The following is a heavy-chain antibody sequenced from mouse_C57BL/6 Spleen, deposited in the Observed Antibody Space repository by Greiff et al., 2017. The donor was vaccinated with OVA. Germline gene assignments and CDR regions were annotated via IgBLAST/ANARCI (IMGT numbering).Heavy chain of an antibody. V-gene: IGHV1-50*01. D-gene: IGHD1-1*01. CDR3: ARSTSYYYGSSPHWYFDV. Sequence: VQLQQPGAELVKPGASVKLSCKASGYTFTSYWMQWVKQRPGQGLEWIGEIDPSDSYTNYNQKFKGKATLTVDTSSSTAYMQLSSLTSEDSAVYYCARSTSYYYGSSPHWYFDVWGTGTTVTVSS. CDR1: GYTFTSYW. CDR2: IDPSDSYT. J-gene: IGHJ1*03.